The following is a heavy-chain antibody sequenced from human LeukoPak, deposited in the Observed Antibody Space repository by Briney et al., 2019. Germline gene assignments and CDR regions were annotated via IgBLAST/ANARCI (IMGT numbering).Heavy chain of an antibody. D-gene: IGHD3-10*01. Sequence: PGGSLRLSCAASGFTFSSYEMNWVRQAPGKGLEWVSYISSSGSTIYYADSVKGRFTISRDNAKNSLYLQMNSLRAEDTAVYYCASYRNYGSGSGVYYFDYWGQGTLVTVSS. V-gene: IGHV3-48*03. CDR1: GFTFSSYE. CDR2: ISSSGSTI. J-gene: IGHJ4*02. CDR3: ASYRNYGSGSGVYYFDY.